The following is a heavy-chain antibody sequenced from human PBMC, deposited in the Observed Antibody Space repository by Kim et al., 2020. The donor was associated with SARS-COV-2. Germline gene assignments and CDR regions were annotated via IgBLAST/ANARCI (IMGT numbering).Heavy chain of an antibody. CDR1: GGSITGYY. J-gene: IGHJ4*02. Sequence: SETLSLTCTVSGGSITGYYWSWIRQPPGKGLDWIGYIYYNGSTNYNPSLKSRLTISVDTSKNQFSLNLSSVTAADTAVYYCARERRSGTYYYFDYWCQGT. D-gene: IGHD1-26*01. CDR3: ARERRSGTYYYFDY. CDR2: IYYNGST. V-gene: IGHV4-59*13.